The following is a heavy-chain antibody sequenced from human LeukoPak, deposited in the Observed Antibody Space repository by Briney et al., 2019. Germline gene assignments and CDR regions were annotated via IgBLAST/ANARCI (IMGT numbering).Heavy chain of an antibody. CDR3: ARGSTYDFWSGDALDV. Sequence: GGSLRLSCAASGFTFSNYGLNWVRQAPGKGLEWVSSISGSAEKTYYADSVKGRFTISRDSSQKILNLQMNNLRVEDTAIYYCARGSTYDFWSGDALDVWGQGTMVTVAS. CDR2: ISGSAEKT. J-gene: IGHJ3*01. CDR1: GFTFSNYG. D-gene: IGHD3-3*01. V-gene: IGHV3-23*01.